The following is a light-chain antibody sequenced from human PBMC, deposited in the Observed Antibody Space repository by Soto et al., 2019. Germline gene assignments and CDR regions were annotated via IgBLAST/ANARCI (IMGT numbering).Light chain of an antibody. CDR3: ATWDDSLNGYV. Sequence: QSALTQPPSASGTPGQRVTISCSGSTSNIGDNYVFWSQQLPGTAPKLLMYSNSERPSGVPDRFSGSKSGTSASLAISGLQSEDEADYYCATWDDSLNGYVFGTGTKVTVL. CDR2: SNS. J-gene: IGLJ1*01. V-gene: IGLV1-44*01. CDR1: TSNIGDNY.